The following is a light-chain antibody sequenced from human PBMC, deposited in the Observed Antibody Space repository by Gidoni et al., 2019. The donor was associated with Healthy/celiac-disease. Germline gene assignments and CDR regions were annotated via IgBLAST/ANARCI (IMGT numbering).Light chain of an antibody. CDR2: GAS. V-gene: IGKV3-20*01. Sequence: EIVFTQSPGTLSLSPGERATLSCRASQSVSSSYLTWYQQKPGTAPRLLIYGASSRATGIPDRFSGSGSGTDFTLTISRLEHEDFAVYYCQQYGSSRVTFGQGTKVEIK. CDR3: QQYGSSRVT. CDR1: QSVSSSY. J-gene: IGKJ1*01.